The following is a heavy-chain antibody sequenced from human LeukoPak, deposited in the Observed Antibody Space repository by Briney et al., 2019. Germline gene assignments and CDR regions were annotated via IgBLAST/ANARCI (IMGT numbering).Heavy chain of an antibody. CDR1: GFTFSSYE. V-gene: IGHV3-48*03. D-gene: IGHD1-26*01. CDR2: ISSSGSTI. CDR3: AREDRWELLAGFDY. Sequence: GGSLRLSCAASGFTFSSYEMNWVRQAPGKGLEWVLYISSSGSTIYYADSVKGRFTISRDNAKNSLYLQMNSLRAEDTAVYYCAREDRWELLAGFDYWGQGTLVTVSS. J-gene: IGHJ4*02.